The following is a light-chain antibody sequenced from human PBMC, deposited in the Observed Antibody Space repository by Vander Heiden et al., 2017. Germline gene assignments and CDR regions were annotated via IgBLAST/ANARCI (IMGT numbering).Light chain of an antibody. CDR2: DAS. V-gene: IGKV1-5*01. CDR3: QQDNSYSWT. Sequence: DIQMTQSPSTLSASVGDRVTITCRASQSISSWLAWYQQKPGKAPKLLIYDASSLESGVPSRFSGSGSGTEFTLTISSLQPDDFATYYCQQDNSYSWTFGQVTKVEIK. CDR1: QSISSW. J-gene: IGKJ1*01.